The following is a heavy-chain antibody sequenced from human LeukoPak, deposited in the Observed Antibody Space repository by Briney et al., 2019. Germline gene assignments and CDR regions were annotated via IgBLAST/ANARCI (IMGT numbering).Heavy chain of an antibody. CDR2: ISGSGGST. V-gene: IGHV3-23*01. Sequence: GGSLRLSCAVSGFTFIKYSMTWVRQAPGKGLEWVSAISGSGGSTYYADSVKGRFTISRDNSKNTLYLQMNSLRAEDTAVYYCAKDLAFYYYDSSGYPETFDYWGQGTLVTVSS. CDR3: AKDLAFYYYDSSGYPETFDY. D-gene: IGHD3-22*01. J-gene: IGHJ4*02. CDR1: GFTFIKYS.